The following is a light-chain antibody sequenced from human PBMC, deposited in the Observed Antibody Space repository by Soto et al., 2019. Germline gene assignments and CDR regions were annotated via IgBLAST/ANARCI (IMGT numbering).Light chain of an antibody. CDR3: CSYAGSYTYV. CDR1: SSDVGGYKY. V-gene: IGLV2-8*01. CDR2: AVN. J-gene: IGLJ1*01. Sequence: QSVLTQPPSASGSPGQSVTTSCTGSSSDVGGYKYVSWYQQYPGKAPKLMIYAVNKRPSGVPDRFSGSKSGNTASLTVSGLQAEDEADYYCCSYAGSYTYVFGTGTKVTVL.